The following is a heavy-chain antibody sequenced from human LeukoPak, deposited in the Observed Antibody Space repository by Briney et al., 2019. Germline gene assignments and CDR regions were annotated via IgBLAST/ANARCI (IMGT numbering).Heavy chain of an antibody. V-gene: IGHV3-7*03. CDR1: GFTFSSYW. D-gene: IGHD7-27*01. CDR3: ASELGNFDY. Sequence: GGSLRLSCAASGFTFSSYWMSWVRQAPGKGLEWVANIKQDGGEKSYVDSVKGRFTISRGNAKNSLHLQMNSLRAEGTAVYYCASELGNFDYWGQGTLVTVSS. CDR2: IKQDGGEK. J-gene: IGHJ4*02.